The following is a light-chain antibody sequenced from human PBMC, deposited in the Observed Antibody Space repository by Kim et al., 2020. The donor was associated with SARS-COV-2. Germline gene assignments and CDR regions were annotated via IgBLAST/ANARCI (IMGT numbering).Light chain of an antibody. J-gene: IGLJ1*01. CDR3: TSHANNNYV. CDR1: SSDFGPYNY. Sequence: QSVLTQPPSASVSPGQSVTISCSGTSSDFGPYNYVSWYQQHPAKAHKLMIYEVTKRPSGVPDRFSGSKSGNTASLTVSGLQAEDEADYYCTSHANNNYVFGTGTKVTVL. CDR2: EVT. V-gene: IGLV2-8*01.